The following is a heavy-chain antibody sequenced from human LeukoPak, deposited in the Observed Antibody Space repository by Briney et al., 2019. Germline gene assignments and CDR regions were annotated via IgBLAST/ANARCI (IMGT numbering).Heavy chain of an antibody. CDR1: GGSISGYY. Sequence: CATLSLTCTVSGGSISGYYWSWIRQPPGKGLEWIGYIYYSGSTNYNPSLKSRVTISVDTSKNQFSLKLSPVTAADTAVYYCARGCSAGTPHNWFDPWGQGTLVTVSS. D-gene: IGHD6-13*01. J-gene: IGHJ5*02. V-gene: IGHV4-59*01. CDR3: ARGCSAGTPHNWFDP. CDR2: IYYSGST.